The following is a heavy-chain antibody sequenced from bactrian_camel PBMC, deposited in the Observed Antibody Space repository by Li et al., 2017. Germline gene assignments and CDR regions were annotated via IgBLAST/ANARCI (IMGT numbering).Heavy chain of an antibody. CDR3: AVQLRYGGSRCAPGDFGV. J-gene: IGHJ6*01. CDR2: ISSGSSVK. V-gene: IGHV3S42*01. D-gene: IGHD6*01. CDR1: GITFSRHD. Sequence: VQLVESGGGLVQPGESLRLSCVASGITFSRHDMSWVRQAPGKELEWVASISSGSSVKSYEDSVKGRFIISRDNAKKTLYLQLTSLKTEDTAMYYCAVQLRYGGSRCAPGDFGVWGQGTQVTVS.